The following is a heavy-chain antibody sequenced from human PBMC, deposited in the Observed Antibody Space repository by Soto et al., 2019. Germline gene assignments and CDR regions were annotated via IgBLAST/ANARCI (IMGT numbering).Heavy chain of an antibody. CDR3: ARESGHCSSTSCADAFDI. V-gene: IGHV4-31*03. D-gene: IGHD2-2*01. CDR2: IYYSGST. J-gene: IGHJ3*02. Sequence: SETLSLTCTVSGGSISSGGYYWSWIRQHPGKGLEWIGYIYYSGSTYYNPSLKSRVTISVDTSKNQFSLKLSSVTAADTAVYYCARESGHCSSTSCADAFDIWGQGTMVPVSS. CDR1: GGSISSGGYY.